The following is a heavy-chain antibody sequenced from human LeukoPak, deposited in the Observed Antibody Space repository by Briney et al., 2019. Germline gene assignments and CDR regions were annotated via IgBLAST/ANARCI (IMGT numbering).Heavy chain of an antibody. CDR1: GYTFTGYY. J-gene: IGHJ4*02. V-gene: IGHV1-2*02. Sequence: ASVKVSCKASGYTFTGYYMHWVRQAPGQGLEWMGWINPNSGGTNYAQKFQGRVTMTRDTSISTAYMELSRLRSDDTAVYYCARSFTSSGTRPPNDYWGQGTLVTVSS. CDR3: ARSFTSSGTRPPNDY. D-gene: IGHD6-13*01. CDR2: INPNSGGT.